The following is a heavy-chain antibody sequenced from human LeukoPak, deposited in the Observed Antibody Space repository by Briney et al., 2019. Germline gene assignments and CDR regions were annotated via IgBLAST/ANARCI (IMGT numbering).Heavy chain of an antibody. J-gene: IGHJ4*02. CDR2: INWNGGST. Sequence: GGSLRLSCAASGFTFDDYGMSWVRQAPGKGLEWVSGINWNGGSTGYADSVKGRFTISRDNAKNSLYLQMNSLRDEDTAVYYCARKAKAYYDFWTQFDYWGQGTLVTVSS. V-gene: IGHV3-20*04. D-gene: IGHD3-3*01. CDR1: GFTFDDYG. CDR3: ARKAKAYYDFWTQFDY.